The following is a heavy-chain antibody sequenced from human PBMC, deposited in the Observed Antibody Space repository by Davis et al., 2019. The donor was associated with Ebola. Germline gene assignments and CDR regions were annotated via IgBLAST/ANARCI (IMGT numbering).Heavy chain of an antibody. V-gene: IGHV4-4*02. CDR3: ARVVLRYFDWLFFPNWFDP. CDR2: IYHSGST. Sequence: LETLSLTCAVSGGSISSSNWWSWVRQPPGKGLEWIGEIYHSGSTNYNPSLKSRVTISVDTSKNQFSLKLSSVTAADTAVYYCARVVLRYFDWLFFPNWFDPWGQGTLVTVSS. CDR1: GGSISSSNW. D-gene: IGHD3-9*01. J-gene: IGHJ5*02.